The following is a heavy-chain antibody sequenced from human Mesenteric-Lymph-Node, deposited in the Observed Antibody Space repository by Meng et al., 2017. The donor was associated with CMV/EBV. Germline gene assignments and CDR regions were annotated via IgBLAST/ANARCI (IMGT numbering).Heavy chain of an antibody. J-gene: IGHJ4*02. Sequence: CQTSGYTFTRNNIIWVRQAPGQGPEWMGWINTNTGNPTYAQGFTGRFVFSLDTSVNTAYLQITSLKPEDTAVYYCARDGLSGRYFDYWGQGSLVTVSS. CDR1: GYTFTRNN. D-gene: IGHD1-26*01. CDR2: INTNTGNP. V-gene: IGHV7-4-1*02. CDR3: ARDGLSGRYFDY.